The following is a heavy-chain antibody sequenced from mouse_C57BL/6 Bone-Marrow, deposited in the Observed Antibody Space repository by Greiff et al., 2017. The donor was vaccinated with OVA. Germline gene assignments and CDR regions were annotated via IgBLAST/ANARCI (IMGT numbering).Heavy chain of an antibody. V-gene: IGHV5-4*01. CDR1: GFTFSSYA. CDR2: HSDGGSYT. Sequence: EVQGVESGGGLVKPGGSLKLSCAASGFTFSSYAMSWVRQTPEKRLEWVATHSDGGSYTYYPDNVKGGFTIYRDNAKNNLFLQMVHLKSEDTAMYYCAREANWDGLAYWGKGTLVTVSS. J-gene: IGHJ3*01. CDR3: AREANWDGLAY. D-gene: IGHD4-1*01.